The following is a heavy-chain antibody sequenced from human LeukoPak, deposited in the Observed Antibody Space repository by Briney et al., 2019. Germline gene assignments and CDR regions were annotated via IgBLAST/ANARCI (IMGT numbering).Heavy chain of an antibody. V-gene: IGHV3-48*02. CDR2: IRSTDGAI. Sequence: PGGSLRLSCAASGFTFRRYSMNWVRQAPGKGLEWLSYIRSTDGAIAYADSVKGRFTISRDDAKNSLYLQMNSLRDEDTAVYYCARDRDWAFDYWGQGTLITVSS. J-gene: IGHJ4*02. CDR3: ARDRDWAFDY. D-gene: IGHD3-9*01. CDR1: GFTFRRYS.